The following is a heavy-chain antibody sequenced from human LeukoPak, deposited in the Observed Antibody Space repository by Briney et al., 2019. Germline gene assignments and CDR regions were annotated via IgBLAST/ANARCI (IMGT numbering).Heavy chain of an antibody. CDR3: ARSNGFGMDV. J-gene: IGHJ6*02. Sequence: GGSLRLSCVASGFTFDDYAMHWVRQAPGKGLEWVSGITWHSENIDYADSVKGRFTISRDNAKNTLYLQMNSLRAEDTAVYYCARSNGFGMDVWGQGTTVTVSS. V-gene: IGHV3-9*01. D-gene: IGHD3-16*01. CDR2: ITWHSENI. CDR1: GFTFDDYA.